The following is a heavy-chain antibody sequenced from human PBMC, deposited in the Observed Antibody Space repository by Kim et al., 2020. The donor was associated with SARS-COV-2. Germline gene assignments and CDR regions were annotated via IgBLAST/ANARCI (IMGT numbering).Heavy chain of an antibody. CDR2: ISWNSGSI. CDR3: AKDKGGYSSSWWELVYFDY. Sequence: GGSLRLSCAASGFTFDDYAMHWVRQAPGKGLEWVSGISWNSGSIGYADSVKGRFTISRDNAKNSLYLQMNSLRAEDTALYYCAKDKGGYSSSWWELVYFDYWGQGTLVTVSS. J-gene: IGHJ4*02. D-gene: IGHD6-13*01. CDR1: GFTFDDYA. V-gene: IGHV3-9*01.